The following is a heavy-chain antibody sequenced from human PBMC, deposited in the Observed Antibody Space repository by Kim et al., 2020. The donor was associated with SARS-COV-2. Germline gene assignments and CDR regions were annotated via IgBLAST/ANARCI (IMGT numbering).Heavy chain of an antibody. Sequence: SETLSLTCGVNGGSFSGYYWSWFRQPPGKGLEWIGNIDHTGTPNYNPSLKSRVAISADTSNNLFSLTLNFVTAADTAVYYCTRQVSKWEPPPDWGQGTLVTVSS. CDR2: IDHTGTP. CDR1: GGSFSGYY. D-gene: IGHD1-26*01. V-gene: IGHV4-34*01. CDR3: TRQVSKWEPPPD. J-gene: IGHJ4*02.